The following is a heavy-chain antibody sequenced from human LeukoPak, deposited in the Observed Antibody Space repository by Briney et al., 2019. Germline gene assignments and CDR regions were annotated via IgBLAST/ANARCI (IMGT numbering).Heavy chain of an antibody. V-gene: IGHV3-21*01. CDR3: AREYGDYEGGYFDH. CDR2: ISSSSSYI. Sequence: GGSLRLSCAASGFTFSSYSMNWVRQAPGKGLEWVSSISSSSSYIYYADSVKGRFTISRDNAKNSLYLQMNSLRAEDTAVYYCAREYGDYEGGYFDHWGQGTLVTVSS. CDR1: GFTFSSYS. D-gene: IGHD4-17*01. J-gene: IGHJ4*02.